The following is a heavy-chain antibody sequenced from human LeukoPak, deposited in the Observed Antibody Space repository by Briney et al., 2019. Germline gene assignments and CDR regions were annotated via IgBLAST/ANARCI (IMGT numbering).Heavy chain of an antibody. CDR2: IYPGDSDT. J-gene: IGHJ5*02. V-gene: IGHV5-51*01. D-gene: IGHD6-13*01. Sequence: GESLKISFKGSGYSFTNYWIDWVRQLPGKGLGWMGIIYPGDSDTRYSPSFQGQVTISADKSISTAYLQWSSLKASDTAMYYCARLNGGLQIAAAGRVTSLGWFDPWGQGTLVTVSS. CDR3: ARLNGGLQIAAAGRVTSLGWFDP. CDR1: GYSFTNYW.